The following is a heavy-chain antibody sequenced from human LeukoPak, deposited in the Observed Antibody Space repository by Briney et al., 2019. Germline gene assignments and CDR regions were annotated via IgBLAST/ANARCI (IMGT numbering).Heavy chain of an antibody. CDR3: AKVQYALLPGYVNYMEV. V-gene: IGHV1-24*01. Sequence: ASVKVSCKVSGYSVTEVAIHWVRQTPGEGLEWMGGFHPKDADMIYAQKFQGRVNMTQDTSTDTVYMELRSLRSEDTAIYYCAKVQYALLPGYVNYMEVWGKGTTVTISS. CDR2: FHPKDADM. J-gene: IGHJ6*03. CDR1: GYSVTEVA. D-gene: IGHD3-9*01.